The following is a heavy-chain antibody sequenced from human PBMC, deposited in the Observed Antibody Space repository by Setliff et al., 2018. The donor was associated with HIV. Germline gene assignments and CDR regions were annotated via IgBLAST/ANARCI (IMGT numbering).Heavy chain of an antibody. CDR3: ARESTRSLDI. J-gene: IGHJ3*02. V-gene: IGHV4-34*01. CDR1: GGSFSGYY. Sequence: TLSLTCAVYGGSFSGYYWSWIRQPPGKGLEWIGEINHSGSTNYNPSLKSRVTISVDTSKNQFSLKLSSVTAADTAVYYCARESTRSLDIWGQGTMVTVSS. CDR2: INHSGST.